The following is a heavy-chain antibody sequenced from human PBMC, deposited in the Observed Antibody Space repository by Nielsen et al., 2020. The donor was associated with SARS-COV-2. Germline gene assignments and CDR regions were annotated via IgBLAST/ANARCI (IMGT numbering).Heavy chain of an antibody. J-gene: IGHJ4*02. CDR2: VFYTGTT. Sequence: ETLSLTCTVSGGSISNSYWSWIRQPPGKELEWIGYVFYTGTTKYNPSLESRVTISGDTSRSQFSLKLRSLTAADTAIYYCATDGSYGQFDYWGQGTLVTVSS. D-gene: IGHD3-16*01. V-gene: IGHV4-59*01. CDR1: GGSISNSY. CDR3: ATDGSYGQFDY.